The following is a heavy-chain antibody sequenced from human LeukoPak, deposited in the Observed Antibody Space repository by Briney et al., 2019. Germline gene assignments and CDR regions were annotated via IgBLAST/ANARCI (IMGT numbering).Heavy chain of an antibody. CDR1: GGSFSDYY. Sequence: PSETLSLTCAVYGGSFSDYYWSWIRQPPGKGLEWIGEINHSGSTNYNPSLKSRVTISVDTSKNQFSLKLSSVTAADTAVYYCASVPIAEGYFDYWGQGTLVTVSS. D-gene: IGHD1-14*01. CDR2: INHSGST. V-gene: IGHV4-34*01. J-gene: IGHJ4*02. CDR3: ASVPIAEGYFDY.